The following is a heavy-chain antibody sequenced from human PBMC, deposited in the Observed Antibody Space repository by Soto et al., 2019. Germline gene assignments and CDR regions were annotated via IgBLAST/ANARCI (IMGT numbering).Heavy chain of an antibody. CDR2: IYSGGYT. CDR3: ATQPGGGGY. Sequence: EVQLVESGGGLIQPGGSLRLSCAVSGFTVSNNYMSWVRQAPGKGLEGVSVIYSGGYTAYGDSVKGRFTISRDNSKNTLFLQINAREAARTAVESCATQPGGGGYWGQGTLVTVSS. D-gene: IGHD2-2*01. J-gene: IGHJ4*02. CDR1: GFTVSNNY. V-gene: IGHV3-53*01.